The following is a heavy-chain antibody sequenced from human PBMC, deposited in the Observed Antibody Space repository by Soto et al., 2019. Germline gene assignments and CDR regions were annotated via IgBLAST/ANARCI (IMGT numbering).Heavy chain of an antibody. D-gene: IGHD3-22*01. CDR2: ISHDDNNK. V-gene: IGHV3-30-3*01. CDR3: AREDESSGYAGTFQH. J-gene: IGHJ1*01. Sequence: QVQLVESGGGVVQPGRSLRLSCAASGFSLSSYVMHWVRQAPGKGLEWVGLISHDDNNKQYADSVKGRFTISKDNSKNTVFLQMDSLRTEDTAVYYCAREDESSGYAGTFQHWGQGTLVTVSS. CDR1: GFSLSSYV.